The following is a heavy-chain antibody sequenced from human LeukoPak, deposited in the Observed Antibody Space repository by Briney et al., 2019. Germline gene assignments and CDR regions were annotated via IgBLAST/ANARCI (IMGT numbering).Heavy chain of an antibody. V-gene: IGHV3-30-3*02. Sequence: GGSLRLSCAASGFTFSSYAMHWVRQAPGKGLEWVAVISYDGSNKYYADSVKGRFTISRDNSKNTLYLQMNSLRAEDTAVYYCAKSGEPQWLMAPFDYWGQGTLVTVSS. D-gene: IGHD6-19*01. CDR1: GFTFSSYA. J-gene: IGHJ4*02. CDR2: ISYDGSNK. CDR3: AKSGEPQWLMAPFDY.